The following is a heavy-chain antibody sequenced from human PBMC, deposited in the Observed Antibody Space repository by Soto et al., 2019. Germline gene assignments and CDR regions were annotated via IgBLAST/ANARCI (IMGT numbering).Heavy chain of an antibody. V-gene: IGHV3-74*01. J-gene: IGHJ4*02. Sequence: PGGSLRLSCEASGSTFSSYWMHWVRQAPGKGLVWVSRINSDESITTYADSVKGRFTISRDNAKNTLYLQMNTLRAEDTAAYYCARGGPYYYDTSGYYYFDHWGQGTLVTVSS. CDR2: INSDESIT. CDR3: ARGGPYYYDTSGYYYFDH. CDR1: GSTFSSYW. D-gene: IGHD3-22*01.